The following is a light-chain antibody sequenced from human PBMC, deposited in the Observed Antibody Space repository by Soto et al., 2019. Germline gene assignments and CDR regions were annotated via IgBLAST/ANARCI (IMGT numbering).Light chain of an antibody. CDR1: QGISSL. CDR3: QQVNSFPIT. V-gene: IGKV1-12*01. J-gene: IGKJ5*01. CDR2: AAS. Sequence: DIQMTQSPSSVSASVGDRVTLTCRASQGISSLLAWYQQKPGKAPKLLIYAASSLQSGVPSRFSGSGAGTDFTLTISRLQPEDFATYYCQQVNSFPITFDQGTRLEIK.